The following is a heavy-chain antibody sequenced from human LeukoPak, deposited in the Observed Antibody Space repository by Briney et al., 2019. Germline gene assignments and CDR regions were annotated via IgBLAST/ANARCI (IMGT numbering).Heavy chain of an antibody. J-gene: IGHJ3*02. D-gene: IGHD2-15*01. CDR3: ARDCSGGSCYGAFDI. V-gene: IGHV4-30-4*01. CDR1: GASIRSGDYY. Sequence: SQTLSLTCTVSGASIRSGDYYWSWIRQPPGKGLEWTGYIYDSGSTYYNPSLKSRITISVDTSENRFSLKLSSVTATDTAVYYCARDCSGGSCYGAFDIWGQGTMVTVSS. CDR2: IYDSGST.